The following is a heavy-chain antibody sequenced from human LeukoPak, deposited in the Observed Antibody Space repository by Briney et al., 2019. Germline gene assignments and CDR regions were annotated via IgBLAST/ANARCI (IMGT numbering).Heavy chain of an antibody. Sequence: GGSLRLSCAASGFNFSNYAMHWVRQAPGKGLEWVAVISYEGNNKYYADSVKGRFTISRDNSKNKQYLQMNSLRAEDTALYYCAKDGDTVSGTYYFDMDVWGKGTTVTISS. J-gene: IGHJ6*03. D-gene: IGHD1-26*01. CDR3: AKDGDTVSGTYYFDMDV. CDR2: ISYEGNNK. CDR1: GFNFSNYA. V-gene: IGHV3-30*04.